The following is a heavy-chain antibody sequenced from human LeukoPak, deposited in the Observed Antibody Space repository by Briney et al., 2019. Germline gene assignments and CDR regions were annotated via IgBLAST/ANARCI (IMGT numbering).Heavy chain of an antibody. D-gene: IGHD3-10*01. V-gene: IGHV3-9*01. CDR1: GFTFDDYA. Sequence: GRSLRLSCAASGFTFDDYAMHWVRQAPGKGLEWVSGISWNSGSIGYADSVKGRFTISRDNAKNSLYLQMNSLRAEDTALYYCAKVKYYGSGSYFDYWGQGTLVTVSS. CDR2: ISWNSGSI. CDR3: AKVKYYGSGSYFDY. J-gene: IGHJ4*02.